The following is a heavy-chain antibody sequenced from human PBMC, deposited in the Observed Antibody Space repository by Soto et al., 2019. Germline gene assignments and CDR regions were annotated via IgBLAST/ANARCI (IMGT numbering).Heavy chain of an antibody. CDR1: GGTFSSYA. D-gene: IGHD3-22*01. V-gene: IGHV1-69*01. Sequence: SVKVSCNASGGTFSSYAISLVRQAPGQGLEWMGGIIPIFGTANYAQKFQGRVTITADESTSTAYMELSSLRSEDTAVYYCARDGEGYDSSVENGMDVWGQGTTVTVSS. CDR3: ARDGEGYDSSVENGMDV. CDR2: IIPIFGTA. J-gene: IGHJ6*02.